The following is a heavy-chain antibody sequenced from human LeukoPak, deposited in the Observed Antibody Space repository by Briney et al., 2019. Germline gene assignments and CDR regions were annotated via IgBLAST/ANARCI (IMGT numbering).Heavy chain of an antibody. D-gene: IGHD5-12*01. Sequence: PGGSLRLSCAASGFTFDDYAMHWVRQAPGKGLEWVSGISWNSGSIGYADSVKGRFTISRDNAKNSLYLQMNSLRAEGTALYYCARMGGGYDWANWFDPWGQGTLVTVSS. CDR3: ARMGGGYDWANWFDP. CDR1: GFTFDDYA. CDR2: ISWNSGSI. V-gene: IGHV3-9*01. J-gene: IGHJ5*02.